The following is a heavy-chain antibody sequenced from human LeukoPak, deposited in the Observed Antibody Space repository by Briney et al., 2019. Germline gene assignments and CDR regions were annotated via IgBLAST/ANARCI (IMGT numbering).Heavy chain of an antibody. D-gene: IGHD3-22*01. CDR2: ISYDGSNK. CDR3: ARGYDSTGYSLDYHHGMDV. V-gene: IGHV3-30*03. J-gene: IGHJ6*02. CDR1: GFTFSSYG. Sequence: GGSLRLSCAASGFTFSSYGMHWVRQAPGKGLEWVAVISYDGSNKYYADSVKGRFTISRDYSKNTLYLQMNSLRAEDTAVYYCARGYDSTGYSLDYHHGMDVWGQGTTVTVSS.